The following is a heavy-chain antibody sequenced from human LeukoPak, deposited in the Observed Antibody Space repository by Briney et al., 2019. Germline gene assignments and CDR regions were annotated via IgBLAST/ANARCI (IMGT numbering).Heavy chain of an antibody. CDR2: ISSSSNFK. CDR1: GFTFSDYY. CDR3: ARDLGGTITTGTTMDY. V-gene: IGHV3-11*06. D-gene: IGHD1-1*01. J-gene: IGHJ4*02. Sequence: GGSLRLSCAASGFTFSDYYMSWIRRAPGKGLEWVSDISSSSNFKNYADSVKGRFTISRDNAKNSLYLQMNSLRDEDTAVYYCARDLGGTITTGTTMDYWGQGTLVTVSS.